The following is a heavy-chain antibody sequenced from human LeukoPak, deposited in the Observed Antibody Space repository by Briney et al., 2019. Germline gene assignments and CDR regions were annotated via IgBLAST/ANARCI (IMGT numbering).Heavy chain of an antibody. J-gene: IGHJ5*02. Sequence: GGSLRLSCAASGFTFSSYAMSWVRQAPGKGLEWVANMKGDGSEKHYVDSMKGRFTISRDNAKNSLYLQMNSLTAEDTAVYYCARQVQYRSGYFPPDPWGQGTLVTVSS. D-gene: IGHD6-19*01. CDR1: GFTFSSYA. CDR2: MKGDGSEK. V-gene: IGHV3-7*01. CDR3: ARQVQYRSGYFPPDP.